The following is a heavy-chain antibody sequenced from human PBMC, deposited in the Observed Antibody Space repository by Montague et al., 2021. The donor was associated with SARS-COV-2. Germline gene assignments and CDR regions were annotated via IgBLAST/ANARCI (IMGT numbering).Heavy chain of an antibody. CDR1: GGSISSSSYY. CDR2: IYYSGST. Sequence: SETLSLTCTVSGGSISSSSYYWGWIRQPPGKGLEWIGSIYYSGSTYYNPSLKSRVTISVDTSKNQFSLKLSSVTAADPALYYCARQEYCYDSSGYGRMDWFDPWGQGTLVTVSS. D-gene: IGHD3-22*01. V-gene: IGHV4-39*01. J-gene: IGHJ5*02. CDR3: ARQEYCYDSSGYGRMDWFDP.